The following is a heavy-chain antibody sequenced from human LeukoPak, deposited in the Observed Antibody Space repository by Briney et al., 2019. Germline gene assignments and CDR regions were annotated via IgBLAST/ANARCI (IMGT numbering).Heavy chain of an antibody. Sequence: NPGGSLRLSCAASGFTFSSYSMNWVRQAPGKGLEWVSSISSSSSYIYYADSVKGRFTISRDNSKNTLYLQMNSLRAEDTAVYYCARTPGLLYYGDAIIDYWGQGTLVTVSS. J-gene: IGHJ4*02. CDR1: GFTFSSYS. V-gene: IGHV3-21*01. CDR3: ARTPGLLYYGDAIIDY. D-gene: IGHD4-17*01. CDR2: ISSSSSYI.